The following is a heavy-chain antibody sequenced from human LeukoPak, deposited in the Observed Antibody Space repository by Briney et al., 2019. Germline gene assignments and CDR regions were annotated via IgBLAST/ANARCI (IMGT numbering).Heavy chain of an antibody. D-gene: IGHD2-2*01. CDR2: INHSGST. Sequence: SETLSLTCAVYGGSFSGYYWSWNRQPPGKGLEWIGEINHSGSTNYNPSLKSRVTISVDTSKNQFSLKLSSVTAADTAVYYCARGSGVVPAAMSGVWFDPWGQGTLVTVSS. V-gene: IGHV4-34*01. J-gene: IGHJ5*02. CDR3: ARGSGVVPAAMSGVWFDP. CDR1: GGSFSGYY.